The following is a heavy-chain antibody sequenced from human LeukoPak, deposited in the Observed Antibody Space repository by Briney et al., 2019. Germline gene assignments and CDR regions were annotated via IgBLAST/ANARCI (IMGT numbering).Heavy chain of an antibody. V-gene: IGHV3-23*01. D-gene: IGHD1-26*01. CDR1: GFTFSSYA. CDR2: ISGSGGST. Sequence: PGGSLRLSCAASGFTFSSYAMSWVRQAPGKGLEWVSAISGSGGSTYYADSVKGRFTISRDNSKNTLYLQINSLRAEDTAVYYCAKVMSSGSFKLDAFDIWGQGTMVTVSS. J-gene: IGHJ3*02. CDR3: AKVMSSGSFKLDAFDI.